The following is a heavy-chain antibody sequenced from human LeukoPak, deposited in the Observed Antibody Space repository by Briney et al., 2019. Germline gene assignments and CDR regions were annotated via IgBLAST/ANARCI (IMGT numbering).Heavy chain of an antibody. V-gene: IGHV3-7*01. J-gene: IGHJ6*02. CDR2: IKQDGSEK. D-gene: IGHD2-2*01. Sequence: GGSLRLSCAASGFTFSSYWMSWVRQAPGKGLEWVANIKQDGSEKYYVDSVKGRFTISRDNAKNSLYLQMNSLRAEDTAMYYCAIRIVPAAMRNYYYGMDVWGQGTTVTVSS. CDR3: AIRIVPAAMRNYYYGMDV. CDR1: GFTFSSYW.